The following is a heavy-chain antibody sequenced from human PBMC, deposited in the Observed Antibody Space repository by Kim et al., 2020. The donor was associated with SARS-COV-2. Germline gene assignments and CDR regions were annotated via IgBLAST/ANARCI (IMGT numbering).Heavy chain of an antibody. J-gene: IGHJ6*02. D-gene: IGHD6-19*01. CDR1: GFTFSSYE. CDR3: LVFLNSSGWYFNYYYGMDV. V-gene: IGHV3-48*03. CDR2: ISSSGSTI. Sequence: GGSLRLSCAASGFTFSSYEMNWVRQAPGKGLEWVSYISSSGSTIYYADSVKGRFTISRDNAKNSLYLQMNSLRAEDTAVYYCLVFLNSSGWYFNYYYGMDVWGQGTTVTVSS.